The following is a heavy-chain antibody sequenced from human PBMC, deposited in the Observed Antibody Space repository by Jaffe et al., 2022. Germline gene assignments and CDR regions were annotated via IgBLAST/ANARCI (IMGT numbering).Heavy chain of an antibody. Sequence: QVQLVESGGGVVQPGGSLRLSCAASGFTFSSYGMHWVRQAPGKGLEWVAFIRYDGSNKYYADSVKGRFTISRDNSKNTLYLQMNSLRAEDTAVYYCAKDRILLLAAAANWFDPWGQGTLVTVSS. V-gene: IGHV3-30*02. J-gene: IGHJ5*02. CDR1: GFTFSSYG. CDR2: IRYDGSNK. D-gene: IGHD6-13*01. CDR3: AKDRILLLAAAANWFDP.